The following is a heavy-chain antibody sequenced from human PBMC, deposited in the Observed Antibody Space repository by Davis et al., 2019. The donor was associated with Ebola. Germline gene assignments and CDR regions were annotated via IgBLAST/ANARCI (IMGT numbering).Heavy chain of an antibody. V-gene: IGHV3-30*03. CDR1: GFTFSSYG. D-gene: IGHD1-26*01. CDR2: ISYDGSNK. CDR3: ARGYSGSYYGANWFDP. J-gene: IGHJ5*02. Sequence: PAESLTISCAVSGFTFSSYGMHWVRQAPGKGLEWVAVISYDGSNKYYADSVKGRFTISRDNSNNTLYQQMNSLRAENTAVYYCARGYSGSYYGANWFDPWGQGTLVTVSS.